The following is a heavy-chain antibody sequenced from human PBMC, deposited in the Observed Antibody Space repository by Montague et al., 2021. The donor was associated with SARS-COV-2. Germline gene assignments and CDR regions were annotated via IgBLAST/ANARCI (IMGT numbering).Heavy chain of an antibody. J-gene: IGHJ6*02. CDR2: INHSGST. Sequence: SETLSLTCAVYGGSFSGYYWTWIRQSPRKGLEWIGEINHSGSTNYNPSLKSRVTISVDTSKNQFSLKLSSVTAADTAVYYCAWGEITVRGVIYYYGIDYWGQGTTVTVSS. CDR3: AWGEITVRGVIYYYGIDY. V-gene: IGHV4-34*01. CDR1: GGSFSGYY. D-gene: IGHD1-20*01.